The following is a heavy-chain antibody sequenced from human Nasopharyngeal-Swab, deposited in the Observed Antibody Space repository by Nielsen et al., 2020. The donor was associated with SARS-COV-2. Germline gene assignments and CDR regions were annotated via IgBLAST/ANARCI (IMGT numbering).Heavy chain of an antibody. J-gene: IGHJ6*02. CDR1: GGSFSGYY. CDR2: INHSGST. CDR3: ARDYSSSWSNYYYYGMDV. Sequence: SQTLSLTCAVYGGSFSGYYWSWIRQPPGKGLEWIGEINHSGSTNYNPSLKSRVTISVDTSKNQFSLKLSSLTAADTAVYYCARDYSSSWSNYYYYGMDVWGQGTTVTVSS. V-gene: IGHV4-34*01. D-gene: IGHD6-13*01.